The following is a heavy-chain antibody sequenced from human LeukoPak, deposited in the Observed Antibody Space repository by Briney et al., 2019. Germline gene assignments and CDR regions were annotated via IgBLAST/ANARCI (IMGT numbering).Heavy chain of an antibody. CDR3: AQVPRGNSFDY. CDR2: IYWDDDK. J-gene: IGHJ4*02. CDR1: GFSLRTSGVG. V-gene: IGHV2-5*02. Sequence: PTLLKPTQTLTLTCTFSGFSLRTSGVGVGWIRQPPAKALEWLALIYWDDDKRYSPSLKSRLTITKDTSKNQLDRTKTNMDPVDRATYYCAQVPRGNSFDYWGEGTLVTVSS.